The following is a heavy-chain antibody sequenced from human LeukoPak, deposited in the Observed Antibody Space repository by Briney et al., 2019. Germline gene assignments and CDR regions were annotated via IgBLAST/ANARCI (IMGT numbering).Heavy chain of an antibody. J-gene: IGHJ4*02. CDR2: ISGSGGST. CDR1: GFTFSSYA. CDR3: AKDGSEQLVPTPFDY. V-gene: IGHV3-23*01. Sequence: GGSLRLSSAASGFTFSSYAMSWVRQAPGKGLEWVSAISGSGGSTYYADSVKGRFTISRDNSKNTLYLQMNSLRAEDTAVYYCAKDGSEQLVPTPFDYWGQGTLVTVSS. D-gene: IGHD6-13*01.